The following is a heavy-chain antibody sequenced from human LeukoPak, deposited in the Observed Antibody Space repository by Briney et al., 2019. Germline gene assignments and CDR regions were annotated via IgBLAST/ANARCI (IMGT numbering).Heavy chain of an antibody. CDR1: GGSISSYY. CDR3: ARGSRRELLALSIDY. J-gene: IGHJ4*02. CDR2: IYYSGST. Sequence: PSETLSLTCTVSGGSISSYYWSWIRQPPGKGLEWIGYIYYSGSTNYNPSLKSRVTISVDTSKNQFSLKLSSVTAADTAVYYCARGSRRELLALSIDYWGQGTLVTVSS. D-gene: IGHD1-26*01. V-gene: IGHV4-59*01.